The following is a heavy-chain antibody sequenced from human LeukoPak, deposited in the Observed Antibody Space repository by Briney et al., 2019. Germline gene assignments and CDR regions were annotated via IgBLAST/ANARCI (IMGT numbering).Heavy chain of an antibody. CDR1: GFTVSSNY. V-gene: IGHV3-66*01. J-gene: IGHJ6*03. D-gene: IGHD3-10*01. Sequence: GGSLRLSCAASGFTVSSNYMSWVRQAPGKGLECVSVIYSDGSTYYADSVKGRFIISRDISKNTLYLQMNSLRAEDTAVYYCAKGGSSTMVRGVIGYMDVWGKGTTVTISS. CDR3: AKGGSSTMVRGVIGYMDV. CDR2: IYSDGST.